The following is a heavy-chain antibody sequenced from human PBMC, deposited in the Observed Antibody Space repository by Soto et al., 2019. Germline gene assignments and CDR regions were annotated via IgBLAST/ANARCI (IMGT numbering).Heavy chain of an antibody. Sequence: ASVKVSCKASGYTFTSYDINWVRQATGQGLEWMGWMNPNSGNTGYAQKFQGRVTMTRNTSISTAYMELSSLRSEDTAVYYCARMSSGGYSGYDDSNWFDPWGQGTLVTVS. V-gene: IGHV1-8*01. J-gene: IGHJ5*02. CDR3: ARMSSGGYSGYDDSNWFDP. D-gene: IGHD5-12*01. CDR2: MNPNSGNT. CDR1: GYTFTSYD.